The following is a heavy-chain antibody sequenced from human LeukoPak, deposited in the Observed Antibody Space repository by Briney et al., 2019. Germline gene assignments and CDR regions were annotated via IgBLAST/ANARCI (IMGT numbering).Heavy chain of an antibody. Sequence: GGSLRLSCAASGFTFSSYWMSWVRQAPGKGLEWVANIKQDGSEKYYVDSVKGRFTISRDNAKNSLYLQMNSLTAEDTATYYCARLRTGRFSTSWFDYWGQGSLVTVSS. CDR1: GFTFSSYW. CDR2: IKQDGSEK. CDR3: ARLRTGRFSTSWFDY. D-gene: IGHD6-13*01. J-gene: IGHJ4*02. V-gene: IGHV3-7*01.